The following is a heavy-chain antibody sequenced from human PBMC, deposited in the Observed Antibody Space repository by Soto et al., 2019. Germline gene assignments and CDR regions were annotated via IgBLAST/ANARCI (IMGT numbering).Heavy chain of an antibody. CDR2: IYHSGST. Sequence: SETLSLTCAVSGGSISSSNWWSWVRQPPGKGLEWIGEIYHSGSTNYNPSLKSRVTISADNSKNSFSLKMTSVTAADTTKYYCARASSFRGDFDIWGQGTAVTVSS. D-gene: IGHD2-21*01. V-gene: IGHV4-4*02. J-gene: IGHJ3*02. CDR3: ARASSFRGDFDI. CDR1: GGSISSSNW.